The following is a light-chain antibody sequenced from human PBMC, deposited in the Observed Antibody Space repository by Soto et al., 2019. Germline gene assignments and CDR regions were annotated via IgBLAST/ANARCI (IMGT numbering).Light chain of an antibody. V-gene: IGKV3-11*01. J-gene: IGKJ1*01. CDR1: QSVSSS. CDR2: GAS. CDR3: QQRSNWPT. Sequence: EIVLTQFPGTLSLSPGETATLSCRASQSVSSSLAWYQQKPGQAPRLLIYGASNGATGIPARFSGSGSGTDFTLTISSLEPEDFAVYYCQQRSNWPTFGQGTKVDIK.